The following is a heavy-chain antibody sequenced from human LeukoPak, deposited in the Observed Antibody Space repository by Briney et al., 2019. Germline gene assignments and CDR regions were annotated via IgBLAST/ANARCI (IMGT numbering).Heavy chain of an antibody. J-gene: IGHJ5*02. Sequence: SVKVSCKASGGTFSNYAISWVRQAPGQGLEWMGGIIPIFGRANYAQKFQGRVTITADESTSTAYMELSSLRSEDTAVYYCARTPSVVVTASPWLGWFDPWGQGTLVTVS. CDR2: IIPIFGRA. D-gene: IGHD2-21*02. V-gene: IGHV1-69*01. CDR1: GGTFSNYA. CDR3: ARTPSVVVTASPWLGWFDP.